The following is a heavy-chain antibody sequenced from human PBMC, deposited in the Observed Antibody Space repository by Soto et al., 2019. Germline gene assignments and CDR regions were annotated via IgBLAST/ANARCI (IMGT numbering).Heavy chain of an antibody. CDR3: ARAGAVNWFDP. Sequence: QVQLQESGPGLVKPSQTLSLTCTVSGGSISSGGYYWSWIRQHPGKGLEWIGYIYYSGRTYHNPYLKSRITISVDTAKNQFYLKLSSVTAADTAVYYCARAGAVNWFDPWGQGTLVTVSS. CDR1: GGSISSGGYY. CDR2: IYYSGRT. J-gene: IGHJ5*02. V-gene: IGHV4-31*03.